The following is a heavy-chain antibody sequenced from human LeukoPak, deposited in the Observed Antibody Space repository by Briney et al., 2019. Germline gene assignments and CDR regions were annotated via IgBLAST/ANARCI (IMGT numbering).Heavy chain of an antibody. D-gene: IGHD6-19*01. J-gene: IGHJ6*02. CDR2: INPNSGGT. CDR1: GYTFTGYY. V-gene: IGHV1-2*02. Sequence: ASVKVSCKASGYTFTGYYMHWVRQAPGQGLEWMGWINPNSGGTNYAQKFQGRVTMTRDTSISTAYMELSRLGSDDTAVYYCARGVPREYSSGSNLDYGMDVWGQGTTVTVSS. CDR3: ARGVPREYSSGSNLDYGMDV.